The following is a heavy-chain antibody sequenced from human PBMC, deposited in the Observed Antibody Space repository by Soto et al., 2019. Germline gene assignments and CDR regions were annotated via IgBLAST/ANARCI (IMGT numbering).Heavy chain of an antibody. V-gene: IGHV1-18*01. D-gene: IGHD3-10*01. Sequence: QVQLVQSGAEVKKPGASVKVSCKASGYTFTSYGISWVRQAPGQGLEWMGWISAYNGNTNYAQKLQGRVTMTTDTSPSTAYLELRSLRSDDTAVYYCAYGMGYYGSGSPFDYWGQGTLVTVSS. CDR2: ISAYNGNT. CDR1: GYTFTSYG. CDR3: AYGMGYYGSGSPFDY. J-gene: IGHJ4*02.